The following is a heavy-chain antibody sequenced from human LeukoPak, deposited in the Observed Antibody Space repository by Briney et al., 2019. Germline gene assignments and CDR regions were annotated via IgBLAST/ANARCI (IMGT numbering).Heavy chain of an antibody. V-gene: IGHV3-33*06. CDR2: ISYDGKNI. CDR1: GFSFSSYG. J-gene: IGHJ4*02. D-gene: IGHD5-12*01. CDR3: AKTYSRESGYDFFFHC. Sequence: PGGSLRLSCAASGFSFSSYGFHWVRQAPGKGLEWVSAISYDGKNIHYADSVKGRFTISRDNSRNMVYLQMNSLRVEDTAVYYCAKTYSRESGYDFFFHCWGQGTLVTVSS.